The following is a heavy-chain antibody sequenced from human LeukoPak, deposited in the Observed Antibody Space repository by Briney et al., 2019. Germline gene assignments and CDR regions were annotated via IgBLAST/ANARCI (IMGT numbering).Heavy chain of an antibody. D-gene: IGHD4-17*01. CDR1: GFTVSSNY. J-gene: IGHJ6*02. CDR3: AYGDGDPYYYGMDV. CDR2: IYSGGST. V-gene: IGHV3-53*01. Sequence: GGSLRLSCAASGFTVSSNYMSWVRQAPGKGLEWVSVIYSGGSTYYADSVKGRFTISRDNSKNTLYLQMNSLRAEDTAVYYCAYGDGDPYYYGMDVWGQGTTVTVSS.